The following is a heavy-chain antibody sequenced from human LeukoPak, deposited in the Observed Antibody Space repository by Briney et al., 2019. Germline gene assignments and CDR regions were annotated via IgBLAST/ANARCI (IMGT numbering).Heavy chain of an antibody. V-gene: IGHV4-39*07. CDR3: ARDLAYRSSLRGTFDI. CDR1: GGSISSSTYY. D-gene: IGHD6-19*01. CDR2: IFYSGNT. J-gene: IGHJ3*02. Sequence: PSETLSLTCTVSGGSISSSTYYWGWIRQPPGKGLEWIGSIFYSGNTLYNPSLKSRVTVSVDTSKKQFSLKLSSVTAADTAVYYCARDLAYRSSLRGTFDIWGQGTKVTVSS.